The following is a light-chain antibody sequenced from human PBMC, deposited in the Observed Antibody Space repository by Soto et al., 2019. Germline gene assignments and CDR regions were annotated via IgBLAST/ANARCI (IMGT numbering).Light chain of an antibody. CDR1: QSVSSSS. CDR2: GTS. V-gene: IGKV3D-20*02. Sequence: ETVLTQSPGTLSLSPGERATLSCRSSQSVSSSSLAWYQQRPGQAPRLLIYGTSSRAAGIPDRFSGSGSGTDFTLTINSLEPEDFAVYYCQQRSNWPPITFGQGTRLEIK. CDR3: QQRSNWPPIT. J-gene: IGKJ5*01.